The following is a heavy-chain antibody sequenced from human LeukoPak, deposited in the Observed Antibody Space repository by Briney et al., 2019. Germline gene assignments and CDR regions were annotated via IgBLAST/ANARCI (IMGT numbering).Heavy chain of an antibody. CDR2: INSDGSSS. J-gene: IGHJ4*02. CDR1: GFTFSTYW. CDR3: AKGPVAATLLYIDY. Sequence: GGSLRLSCAASGFTFSTYWIYWVRQAPGKGLVWVSRINSDGSSSSYADSVKGRFTISRDNAKNTLYLQMNSLRAEDTAVYYCAKGPVAATLLYIDYWGQGTLVTVSS. V-gene: IGHV3-74*01. D-gene: IGHD2-15*01.